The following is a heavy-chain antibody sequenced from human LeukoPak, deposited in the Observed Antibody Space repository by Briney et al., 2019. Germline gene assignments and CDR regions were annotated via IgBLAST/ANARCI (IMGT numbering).Heavy chain of an antibody. CDR1: GFTFSHYG. CDR3: AKDGFCTTTNCYPIHFDS. Sequence: PGGSLSPSCAASGFTFSHYGMHWVRQAPGKGLEWVALIANDGSNKDYADSVKGRSTISRDNSTNTLYLQMNSLRAEDTAVYHCAKDGFCTTTNCYPIHFDSWGQGTLVTVSS. D-gene: IGHD2-2*01. CDR2: IANDGSNK. J-gene: IGHJ4*02. V-gene: IGHV3-30*18.